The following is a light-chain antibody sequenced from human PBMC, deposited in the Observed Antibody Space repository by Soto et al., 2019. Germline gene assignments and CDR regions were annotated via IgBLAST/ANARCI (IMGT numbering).Light chain of an antibody. J-gene: IGKJ5*01. CDR1: QSVSSSY. Sequence: EIVLTQSPGTLSLSPGERVTLSCRASQSVSSSYLAWYQQKSGQAPSLLIYGASSRATGIPDRFSGSGSGTDFTLTISRLEPEDFAAYYCQQYGSSPITFGQGTRLEIK. CDR3: QQYGSSPIT. V-gene: IGKV3-20*01. CDR2: GAS.